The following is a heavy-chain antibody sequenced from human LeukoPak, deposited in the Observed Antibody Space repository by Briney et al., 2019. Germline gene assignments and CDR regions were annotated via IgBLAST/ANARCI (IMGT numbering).Heavy chain of an antibody. D-gene: IGHD3-9*01. CDR1: GFSISSYY. V-gene: IGHV4-59*01. Sequence: SETLSLTCTVSGFSISSYYWSWIRQPPGKGLEWIGYIYYSGSTNYNPSLKSRVTISADTSNNQVSLKLSSVPAADTAVYYCARIAGRNYDILTGYYGGYYYMDVWGKGTTVTVSS. J-gene: IGHJ6*03. CDR2: IYYSGST. CDR3: ARIAGRNYDILTGYYGGYYYMDV.